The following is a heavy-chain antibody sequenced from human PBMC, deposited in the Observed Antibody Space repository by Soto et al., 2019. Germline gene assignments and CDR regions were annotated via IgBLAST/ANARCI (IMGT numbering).Heavy chain of an antibody. CDR2: ISSSGDST. J-gene: IGHJ4*02. CDR1: GFTFNSYG. V-gene: IGHV3-23*01. CDR3: AKRKYYDGSALWDS. Sequence: GGSLRLSCVASGFTFNSYGMSWVRQAPGKGLEWVSTISSSGDSTNYADSGKGRFTISRDSSKNTLYLQMNSLRAEDTAVYYCAKRKYYDGSALWDSWVQGTLVTVSS. D-gene: IGHD3-22*01.